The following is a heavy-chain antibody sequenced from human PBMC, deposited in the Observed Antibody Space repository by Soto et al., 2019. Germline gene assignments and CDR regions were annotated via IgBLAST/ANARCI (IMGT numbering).Heavy chain of an antibody. J-gene: IGHJ5*02. CDR3: ASPKIAFYNWFDP. CDR1: GGSISSSSYF. D-gene: IGHD3-3*02. V-gene: IGHV4-39*01. Sequence: SETLSLTCTVSGGSISSSSYFWGWIRQPPGKGLEWIGSIYYSGSTYYNPSLKSRVTVSVDTSKNQFSLKLSSVTAADTAVYYCASPKIAFYNWFDPWGQGTLVTVSS. CDR2: IYYSGST.